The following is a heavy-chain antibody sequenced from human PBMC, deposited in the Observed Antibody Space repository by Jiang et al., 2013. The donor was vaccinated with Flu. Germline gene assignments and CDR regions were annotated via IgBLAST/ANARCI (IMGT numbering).Heavy chain of an antibody. Sequence: GAEVKKPGESLRISCKGSGYSFTSYWISWVRQMPGKGLEWMGRIDPSDSYTNYSPSFQGHVTISADKSISTAYLQWSSLKASDTAMYYCARVDYDYVWGSSRGVGYWGQGTLVTVSS. D-gene: IGHD3-16*01. J-gene: IGHJ4*02. CDR2: IDPSDSYT. V-gene: IGHV5-10-1*01. CDR1: GYSFTSYW. CDR3: ARVDYDYVWGSSRGVGY.